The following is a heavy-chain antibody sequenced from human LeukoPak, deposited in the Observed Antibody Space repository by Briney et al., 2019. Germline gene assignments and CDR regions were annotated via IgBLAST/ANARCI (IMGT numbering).Heavy chain of an antibody. CDR3: ASKSERFLETGAFDI. CDR2: INYSGST. CDR1: GVSISSYY. D-gene: IGHD3-3*01. V-gene: IGHV4-59*01. Sequence: PSETLSLTCTVSGVSISSYYWSWIRQPPGKGLEWNGYINYSGSTNYNPSLESRVTISVDTSKNQFSLRLSSVTAADTAVYFCASKSERFLETGAFDIWGQGTMVTVSS. J-gene: IGHJ3*02.